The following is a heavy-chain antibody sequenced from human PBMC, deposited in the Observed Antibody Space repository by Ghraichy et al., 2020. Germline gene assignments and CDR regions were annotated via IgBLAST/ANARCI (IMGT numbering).Heavy chain of an antibody. J-gene: IGHJ6*02. V-gene: IGHV3-23*01. Sequence: GGSLRLSCAASGFTFSSYAMSWVRQAPGKGLEWVSAISGSGGSTYYADSVKGRFTISRDNSKNTLYLQMNSLRAEDTAVYYCAKDGRNTDTAMVIGAGPIYGMDVWGQGTTVTVSS. CDR3: AKDGRNTDTAMVIGAGPIYGMDV. D-gene: IGHD5-18*01. CDR2: ISGSGGST. CDR1: GFTFSSYA.